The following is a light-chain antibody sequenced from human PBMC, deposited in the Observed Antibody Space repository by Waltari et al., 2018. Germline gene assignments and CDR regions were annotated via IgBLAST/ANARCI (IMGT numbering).Light chain of an antibody. J-gene: IGKJ4*01. CDR3: QHYYSAPVT. V-gene: IGKV4-1*01. CDR1: QSVLYSSNNKNY. CDR2: WAS. Sequence: DIVMTQSPDSLAVSLGERATINCKSSQSVLYSSNNKNYLAWYQQKPGQPPKLLISWASTRDSGVPGRFSGSGSGTDFALTISSLQAEDVAVYFCQHYYSAPVTFGGGTRVEIQ.